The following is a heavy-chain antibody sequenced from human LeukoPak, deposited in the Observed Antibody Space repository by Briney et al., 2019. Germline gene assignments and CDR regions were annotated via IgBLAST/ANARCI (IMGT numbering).Heavy chain of an antibody. V-gene: IGHV3-30*02. D-gene: IGHD3-10*01. J-gene: IGHJ4*02. Sequence: GGSLRLSCAASGFTFSSYGMHWVRQAPGKGLEWVAFIRYDGSNKYYADSVKGRFTISRDNSKNTLYLQMNSLRAEDTAVYYCAKDLPLMVRGVIRDDYWGQGTLVTVSS. CDR2: IRYDGSNK. CDR3: AKDLPLMVRGVIRDDY. CDR1: GFTFSSYG.